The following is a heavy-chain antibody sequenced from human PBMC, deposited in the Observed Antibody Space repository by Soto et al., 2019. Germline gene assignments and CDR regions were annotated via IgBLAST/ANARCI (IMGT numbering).Heavy chain of an antibody. J-gene: IGHJ4*02. V-gene: IGHV1-69*13. CDR3: ANNYVWGSYRTHYFDY. CDR2: IIPIFGTA. CDR1: GGTFSSYA. Sequence: SVKVSCKASGGTFSSYAISWVRQAPGQGLEWMGGIIPIFGTANYAQKFQGRVTITADESTSTAYMELSSLRSEDTAVYYCANNYVWGSYRTHYFDYWGQGTLVTVSS. D-gene: IGHD3-16*02.